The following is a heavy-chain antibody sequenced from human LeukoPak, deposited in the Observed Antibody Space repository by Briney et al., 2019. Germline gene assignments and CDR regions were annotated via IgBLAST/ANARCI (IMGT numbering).Heavy chain of an antibody. Sequence: GRSLRLSCAASGFTFSSYGMHWVRQAPGKGLEWVAVISYDGSNIYYADSVKGRFTISRDNSKNTLYLQMNSLRAEDTAVYYCAKPNQESDAFDIWGQGTMVTVSS. V-gene: IGHV3-30*18. CDR2: ISYDGSNI. CDR1: GFTFSSYG. CDR3: AKPNQESDAFDI. J-gene: IGHJ3*02.